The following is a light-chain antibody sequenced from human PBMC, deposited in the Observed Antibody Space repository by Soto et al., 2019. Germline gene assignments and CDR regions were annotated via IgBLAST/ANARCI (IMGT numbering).Light chain of an antibody. Sequence: QSALTQPPSASGSPGQSVTISCTGTTSDVGAYNYVSWYQQHPGNAPKLMIYDVSKRPSGVPDRFSGSKSGNTASLTVSGLQAEDEADYYCSAYSVSNNFVVFGGGTKLTVL. CDR2: DVS. J-gene: IGLJ2*01. CDR1: TSDVGAYNY. V-gene: IGLV2-8*01. CDR3: SAYSVSNNFVV.